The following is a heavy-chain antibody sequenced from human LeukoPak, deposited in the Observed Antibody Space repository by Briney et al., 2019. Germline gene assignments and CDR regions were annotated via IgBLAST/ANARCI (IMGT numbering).Heavy chain of an antibody. CDR1: GFTLGDYS. D-gene: IGHD4-17*01. CDR2: IRDKAYGGTT. CDR3: SSGGTTIDY. Sequence: GGSLRLSCTASGFTLGDYSMSWFRQAPGKGLEWVGFIRDKAYGGTTGYAASVKGRFTISRDDSKSIAYLQMNSLKTEDTAVYYCSSGGTTIDYWGQGTLVTVSS. J-gene: IGHJ4*02. V-gene: IGHV3-49*03.